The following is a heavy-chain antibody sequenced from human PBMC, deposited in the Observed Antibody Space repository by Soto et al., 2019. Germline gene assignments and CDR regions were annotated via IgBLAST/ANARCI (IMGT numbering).Heavy chain of an antibody. CDR3: ARLGPRAPPPEYQLPLDHYYYYGMDV. Sequence: GGSLRLSCAASGFTFSSYAMHWVRQAPGKGLEWVAVISYDGSNKYYADSVKGRFTISRDNSKNTLYLQMNSLRAEDTAVYYCARLGPRAPPPEYQLPLDHYYYYGMDVWGQGTTVTVSS. D-gene: IGHD2-2*01. J-gene: IGHJ6*02. CDR2: ISYDGSNK. V-gene: IGHV3-30-3*01. CDR1: GFTFSSYA.